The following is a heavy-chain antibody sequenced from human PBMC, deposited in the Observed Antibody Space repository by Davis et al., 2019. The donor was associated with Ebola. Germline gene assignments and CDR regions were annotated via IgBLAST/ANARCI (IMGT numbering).Heavy chain of an antibody. CDR1: GFTFSSYW. Sequence: HTGGSLRLSCAASGFTFSSYWMHWVRQAPGKGLVWVSRINSDGSSTSYADSVKGRFTISRDNAKNTLYLKMNSLRAEDTAVYYCATYSGYDLLVFVGAFDIWGQGTMVTVSS. V-gene: IGHV3-74*01. CDR3: ATYSGYDLLVFVGAFDI. J-gene: IGHJ3*02. D-gene: IGHD5-12*01. CDR2: INSDGSST.